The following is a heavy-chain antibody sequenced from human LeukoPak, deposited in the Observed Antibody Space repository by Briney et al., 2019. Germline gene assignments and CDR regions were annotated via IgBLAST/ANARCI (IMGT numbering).Heavy chain of an antibody. CDR1: GGSLSGYY. CDR2: INHSGST. J-gene: IGHJ6*02. CDR3: ARDYSSTPGYYYGMDV. V-gene: IGHV4-34*01. Sequence: PSETLSLTCAVYGGSLSGYYWSWIRQPPEKGLEWVGEINHSGSTNYNPSLKSRVTISVDTSKNQFSLKLSSVTAADTAVYYCARDYSSTPGYYYGMDVWGQGTTVTVSS. D-gene: IGHD2-15*01.